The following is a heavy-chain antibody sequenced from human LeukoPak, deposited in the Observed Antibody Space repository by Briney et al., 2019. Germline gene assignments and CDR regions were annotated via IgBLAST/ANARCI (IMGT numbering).Heavy chain of an antibody. V-gene: IGHV3-21*01. D-gene: IGHD2-15*01. CDR1: GFSFSSYT. Sequence: PGGSLRLSCAASGFSFSSYTMSWVRQAPGKGPEWVSSISASSTYIYYADSVKGRFTISRDNAKNSLYLQMNSLRAEDTAVYYCARDACSGGSCYLWASDIWGQGTMVTVSS. CDR3: ARDACSGGSCYLWASDI. CDR2: ISASSTYI. J-gene: IGHJ3*02.